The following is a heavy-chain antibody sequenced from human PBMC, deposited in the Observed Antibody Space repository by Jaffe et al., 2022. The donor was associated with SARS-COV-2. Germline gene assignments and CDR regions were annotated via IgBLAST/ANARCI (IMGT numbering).Heavy chain of an antibody. CDR1: GFTFSSYG. CDR3: ATTSDRNEGGFDY. Sequence: QVQLVESGGGVVQPGRSLRLSCAASGFTFSSYGMHWVRQAPGKGLEWVAVISYDGSNKYYADSVKGRFTISRDNSKNTLYLQMNSLRAEDTAVYYCATTSDRNEGGFDYWGQGTLVTVSS. J-gene: IGHJ4*02. D-gene: IGHD1-1*01. CDR2: ISYDGSNK. V-gene: IGHV3-30*03.